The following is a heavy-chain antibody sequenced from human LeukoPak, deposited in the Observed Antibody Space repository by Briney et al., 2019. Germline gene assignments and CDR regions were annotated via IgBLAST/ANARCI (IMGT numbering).Heavy chain of an antibody. CDR3: VKDVNYYGSGNELDY. CDR1: GFIFSSYG. J-gene: IGHJ4*02. V-gene: IGHV3-30*18. Sequence: GGSLRLSCAASGFIFSSYGMHWVRQAPGKGLDWVAVMSYDGSNKYYADSVKGRFTISRDNSENTLYLQMNSLRAEDTAVYYCVKDVNYYGSGNELDYWGQGTLVTVSS. CDR2: MSYDGSNK. D-gene: IGHD3-10*01.